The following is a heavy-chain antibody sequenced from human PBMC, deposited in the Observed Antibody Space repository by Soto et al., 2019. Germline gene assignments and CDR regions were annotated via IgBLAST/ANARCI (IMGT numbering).Heavy chain of an antibody. D-gene: IGHD1-26*01. J-gene: IGHJ5*02. Sequence: EVQLLESGGGLVQPGGSLRLSCAASGFTFSSYVMTWVRQAPGKGLEWVSAISGGGASTYHADSVKGRFTISRDNAKNSLYLQMNSLRAEDTAVYYCARDLVGASFDPWGQGTLVTVSS. CDR2: ISGGGAST. CDR3: ARDLVGASFDP. V-gene: IGHV3-23*01. CDR1: GFTFSSYV.